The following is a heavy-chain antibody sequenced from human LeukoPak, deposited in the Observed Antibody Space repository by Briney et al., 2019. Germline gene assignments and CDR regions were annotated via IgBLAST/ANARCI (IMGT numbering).Heavy chain of an antibody. D-gene: IGHD1-26*01. CDR1: GYTFTSYG. CDR2: ISAYNGNT. Sequence: ASVKLSCKASGYTFTSYGISWMRQAPGQGLEWMGWISAYNGNTNYAQKLQGRVTMTTDTSTSTAYIELRSLRSDDTAVYYCARLGRWELVDYWGQGTLVTVSS. CDR3: ARLGRWELVDY. J-gene: IGHJ4*02. V-gene: IGHV1-18*01.